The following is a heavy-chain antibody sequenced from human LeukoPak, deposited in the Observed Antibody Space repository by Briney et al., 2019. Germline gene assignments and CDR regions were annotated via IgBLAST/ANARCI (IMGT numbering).Heavy chain of an antibody. J-gene: IGHJ4*02. CDR3: ARGRDSSSWYPLYY. Sequence: PSETLSLTCAVYGGSFSGYYWSWIRQPPGKGLEWIGEINHSGSTNYNPSLKSRVTIPVDTSKNQFSLKLSSVTAADTAVYYCARGRDSSSWYPLYYWGQGTLVTVSS. V-gene: IGHV4-34*01. CDR1: GGSFSGYY. D-gene: IGHD6-13*01. CDR2: INHSGST.